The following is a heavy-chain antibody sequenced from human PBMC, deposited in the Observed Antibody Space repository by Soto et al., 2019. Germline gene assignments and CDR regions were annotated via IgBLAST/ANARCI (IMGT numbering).Heavy chain of an antibody. CDR3: ARSIFVVTAADY. CDR2: INAGNGNT. V-gene: IGHV1-3*01. CDR1: GYTFTSYA. Sequence: QVQLVQSGAEVKKPGASVKVSCKASGYTFTSYAMHWVRQAPGQRLEWMGWINAGNGNTKYSQKFQGRVTITRDTSASTAYMELSSLRSEDTAVYYCARSIFVVTAADYWGQGTRVTVSS. J-gene: IGHJ4*02. D-gene: IGHD2-21*02.